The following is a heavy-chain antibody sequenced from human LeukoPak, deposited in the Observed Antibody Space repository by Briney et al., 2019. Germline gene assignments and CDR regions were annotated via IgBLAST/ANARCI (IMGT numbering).Heavy chain of an antibody. D-gene: IGHD3-10*01. V-gene: IGHV3-66*03. CDR2: IYRNGDT. J-gene: IGHJ4*02. CDR3: ARPDYYGSGSYYNSAFDY. Sequence: PGGSLRLSCAASGFAVSDYYMSWVRQAPGKGLEWVSVIYRNGDTYYADSVKGRFTISRDNSKNTLYLQMNSLRAEDTAVYYCARPDYYGSGSYYNSAFDYWGQGTLVTVSS. CDR1: GFAVSDYY.